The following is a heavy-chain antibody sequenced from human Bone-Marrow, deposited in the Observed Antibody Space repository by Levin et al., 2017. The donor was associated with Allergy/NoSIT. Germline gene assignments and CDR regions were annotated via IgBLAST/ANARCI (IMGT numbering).Heavy chain of an antibody. J-gene: IGHJ4*02. CDR2: IDPSDSYT. V-gene: IGHV5-10-1*01. CDR1: GYSFTSYW. CDR3: ARRGAYGDYPIDY. D-gene: IGHD4-17*01. Sequence: KVSCKGSGYSFTSYWISWVRQMPGKGLEWMGRIDPSDSYTNYSPSFQGHVTISADKSISTAYLQWSSLKASDTAMYYCARRGAYGDYPIDYWGQGTLVTVSS.